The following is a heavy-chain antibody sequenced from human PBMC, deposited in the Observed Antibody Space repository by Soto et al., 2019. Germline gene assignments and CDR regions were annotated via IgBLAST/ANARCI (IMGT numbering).Heavy chain of an antibody. D-gene: IGHD6-19*01. J-gene: IGHJ4*02. CDR1: GGSIDSLYH. Sequence: SETLSLTCTVSGGSIDSLYHWGWIRQSPGKGLEWIGSIDDGGNVYYNPCLTGRGTLFLDTSKNRFSLTLNSVTTTDTSVYYCAVTRPIEVAGPDFWGQGTLVNVS. CDR3: AVTRPIEVAGPDF. CDR2: IDDGGNV. V-gene: IGHV4-39*02.